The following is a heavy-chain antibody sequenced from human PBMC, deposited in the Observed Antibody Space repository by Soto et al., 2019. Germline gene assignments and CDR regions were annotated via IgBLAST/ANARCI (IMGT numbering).Heavy chain of an antibody. J-gene: IGHJ6*02. Sequence: QVQLVESGGGVVQPGRSLRLSCAASGFTFSSYGMHWVRQAPGKGLEWVAVIWYDGSNKYYADSVKGRFTISRDNSKNTLYLQMNSLRAEDTAVYYCARAQTDPDIVATTGPGPMDVWGQGTTVTFSS. CDR3: ARAQTDPDIVATTGPGPMDV. V-gene: IGHV3-33*01. CDR1: GFTFSSYG. CDR2: IWYDGSNK. D-gene: IGHD5-12*01.